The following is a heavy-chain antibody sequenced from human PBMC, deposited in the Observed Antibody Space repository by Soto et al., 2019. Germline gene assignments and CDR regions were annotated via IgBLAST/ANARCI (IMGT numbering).Heavy chain of an antibody. V-gene: IGHV4-59*01. Sequence: SETLSLTCTVSGGSISSYYWSWIRQPPGKGLEWIGYIYYSGSTNYNPSLKSRVTISVDTSKNQFSLKLSSVTAADTAVYYCARDPNGYFDYWGQGTLVTVSS. CDR1: GGSISSYY. D-gene: IGHD2-8*01. CDR2: IYYSGST. CDR3: ARDPNGYFDY. J-gene: IGHJ4*02.